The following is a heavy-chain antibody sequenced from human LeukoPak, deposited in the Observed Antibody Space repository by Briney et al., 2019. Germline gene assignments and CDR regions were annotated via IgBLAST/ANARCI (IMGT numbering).Heavy chain of an antibody. CDR1: GGSISSYY. J-gene: IGHJ4*02. Sequence: SETLSLTCTVSGGSISSYYWSWIRQPPGKGLEWIGYIYYSGSTNYNPSLKSRVTISVDTSKNQFSLKLSSVTAADTAVYYCASSTQYYYDSSGLYYFDYWGQGTLVTVSS. D-gene: IGHD3-22*01. V-gene: IGHV4-59*01. CDR3: ASSTQYYYDSSGLYYFDY. CDR2: IYYSGST.